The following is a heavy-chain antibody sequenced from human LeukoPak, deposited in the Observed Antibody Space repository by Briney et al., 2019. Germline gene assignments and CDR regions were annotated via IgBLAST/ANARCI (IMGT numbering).Heavy chain of an antibody. D-gene: IGHD2-2*01. V-gene: IGHV6-1*01. CDR2: TYYRSTWYN. J-gene: IGHJ5*02. CDR3: ARRLTQYDCFDP. CDR1: GDSFSSNSVT. Sequence: SQTLSLTCAISGDSFSSNSVTWNWIRQSPSRGLEWLGRTYYRSTWYNDYAVSVRGRIAVNPDTSKNQFSLHLNSVTPEDTAVYYCARRLTQYDCFDPWGQGILVTVSS.